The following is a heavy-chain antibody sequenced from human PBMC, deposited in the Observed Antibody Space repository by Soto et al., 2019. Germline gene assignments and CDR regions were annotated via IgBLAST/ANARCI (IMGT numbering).Heavy chain of an antibody. CDR2: IYYTGTT. D-gene: IGHD5-12*01. V-gene: IGHV4-59*01. Sequence: SETLSLTCTVCGVSISSSYWSWIRQSPGTGLEWIGYIYYTGTTNYNPSLKRRVTISLDTAKNQFSLNVNSLTTADTAVYFCARGGNRYSNTASGVGGFDFWGQGTLVTVSS. CDR3: ARGGNRYSNTASGVGGFDF. J-gene: IGHJ4*02. CDR1: GVSISSSY.